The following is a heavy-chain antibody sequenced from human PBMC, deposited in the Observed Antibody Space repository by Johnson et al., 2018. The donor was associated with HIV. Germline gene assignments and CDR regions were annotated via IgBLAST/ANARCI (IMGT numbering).Heavy chain of an antibody. Sequence: EQLVESGGGLIQPGGSLRLSCKASGFSISSNYMSWVRQPPGKGLEWVSVFYSGSNTYYADSVKGRFTISRDNSKNTLYLQMNSLRAEDTALYYCARDGTTGPSGDAFDIWGQGTMVTVSS. CDR2: FYSGSNT. D-gene: IGHD4-17*01. CDR1: GFSISSNY. V-gene: IGHV3-66*03. CDR3: ARDGTTGPSGDAFDI. J-gene: IGHJ3*02.